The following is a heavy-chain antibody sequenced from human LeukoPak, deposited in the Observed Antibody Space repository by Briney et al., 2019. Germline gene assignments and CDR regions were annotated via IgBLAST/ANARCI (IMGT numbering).Heavy chain of an antibody. CDR2: IIPIFGTA. Sequence: ASVKVSCKASGGTFSSYAISWVRQAPGQGLEWMGGIIPIFGTANYAQKFQGRVTITADESTSTAYMELSSLRSEDTAVYYCARDAVALDAFDYWGQGTLVTVSS. J-gene: IGHJ4*02. CDR1: GGTFSSYA. D-gene: IGHD6-19*01. V-gene: IGHV1-69*13. CDR3: ARDAVALDAFDY.